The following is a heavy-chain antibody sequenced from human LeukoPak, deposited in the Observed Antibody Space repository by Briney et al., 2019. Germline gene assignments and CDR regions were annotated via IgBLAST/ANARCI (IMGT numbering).Heavy chain of an antibody. D-gene: IGHD5-18*01. V-gene: IGHV1-18*01. CDR3: ARKRSWIHIRGDFDY. Sequence: ASVKVSCKASGYTFTSYGISWVRQAPGQGLEWMGWISAYNGNTNYAQKLQGRVTMTTDTSTSTAYMELRSLRSDDTAVYYCARKRSWIHIRGDFDYWGQGTLVTVSS. J-gene: IGHJ4*02. CDR1: GYTFTSYG. CDR2: ISAYNGNT.